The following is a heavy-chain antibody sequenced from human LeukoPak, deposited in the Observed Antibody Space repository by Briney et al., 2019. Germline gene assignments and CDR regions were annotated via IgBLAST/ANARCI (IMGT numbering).Heavy chain of an antibody. CDR2: IYHSGST. CDR3: ARYGVAMDDAFDI. CDR1: GYSISSGYY. J-gene: IGHJ3*02. Sequence: KPSETLSLTCTVSGYSISSGYYWGWIRQPPGKGLEWIGSIYHSGSTYYNPSLKSRVTISVDTSKNQFSLKLSSATAADTAVYYCARYGVAMDDAFDIWGQGTMVTVSS. D-gene: IGHD3-3*01. V-gene: IGHV4-38-2*02.